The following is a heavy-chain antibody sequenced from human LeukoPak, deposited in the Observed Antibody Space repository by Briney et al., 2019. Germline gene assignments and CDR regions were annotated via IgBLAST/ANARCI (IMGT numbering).Heavy chain of an antibody. Sequence: PSETLSLTCTVSGGSISSSSYYWGWIRQPPGKGLEWIGSIYYSGSTYYNPSLKSRVTISVDTSKNQFSLKLSSVTAADTAVYYCAKQNSLESARGAFDIWGQGTMVTVSS. CDR1: GGSISSSSYY. CDR3: AKQNSLESARGAFDI. V-gene: IGHV4-39*01. D-gene: IGHD2-21*01. CDR2: IYYSGST. J-gene: IGHJ3*02.